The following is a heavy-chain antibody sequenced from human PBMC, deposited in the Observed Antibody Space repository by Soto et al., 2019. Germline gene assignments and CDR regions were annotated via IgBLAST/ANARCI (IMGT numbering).Heavy chain of an antibody. CDR2: IYTGGGT. J-gene: IGHJ4*02. CDR1: GLTVSTNP. D-gene: IGHD1-26*01. V-gene: IGHV3-66*01. CDR3: ARDYGEPLIVNFDY. Sequence: GGSLRLSCAASGLTVSTNPMSWVRQAPGKGLEWVSVIYTGGGTHYADSVKGRFTISRDNSKYTVNLQMNSLRPEDTAVYYCARDYGEPLIVNFDYWGQGTLVTVSS.